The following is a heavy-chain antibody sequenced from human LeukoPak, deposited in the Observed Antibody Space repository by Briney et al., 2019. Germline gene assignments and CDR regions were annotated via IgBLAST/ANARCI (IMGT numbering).Heavy chain of an antibody. CDR2: IKQDGSEK. Sequence: GGSLRLSCAASGFIFSQYSMNWVRQAPGKGLEWVANIKQDGSEKYYVDSVKGRFTIPRDNAKNSLYLQMNSLRAEDTAVYYCARVIGGYSYGYEAFDYWGQGTLVTVSS. CDR1: GFIFSQYS. J-gene: IGHJ4*02. V-gene: IGHV3-7*03. D-gene: IGHD5-18*01. CDR3: ARVIGGYSYGYEAFDY.